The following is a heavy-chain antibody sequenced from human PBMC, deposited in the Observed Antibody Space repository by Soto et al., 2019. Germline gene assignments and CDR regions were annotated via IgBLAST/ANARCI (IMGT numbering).Heavy chain of an antibody. CDR3: AKAAVAGIFHIYFDY. CDR1: GFTFSNYA. D-gene: IGHD6-19*01. Sequence: GGSLRLSCAASGFTFSNYAMSWVRQTPGKGLEWVSGISWNSGSIGYADSVKGRFTISRDNAKNSLYLQMNSLRAEDTALYYCAKAAVAGIFHIYFDYWGQGTLVTVSS. V-gene: IGHV3-9*01. J-gene: IGHJ4*02. CDR2: ISWNSGSI.